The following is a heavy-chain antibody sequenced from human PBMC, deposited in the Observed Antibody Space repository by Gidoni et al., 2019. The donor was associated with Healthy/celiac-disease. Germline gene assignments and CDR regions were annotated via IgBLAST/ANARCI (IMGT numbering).Heavy chain of an antibody. CDR3: ARSRGYCSGGSCYENWFDP. Sequence: QVQLQESGPGLVKPSETLSLTCTVSGGSISSYSRSWIRQPPGKGLEWIGYIYYSGSTNYNPSLKSRVTISVDTSKNQFSLKLSSVTAADTAVYYCARSRGYCSGGSCYENWFDPWGQGTLVTVSS. CDR2: IYYSGST. D-gene: IGHD2-15*01. CDR1: GGSISSYS. J-gene: IGHJ5*02. V-gene: IGHV4-59*01.